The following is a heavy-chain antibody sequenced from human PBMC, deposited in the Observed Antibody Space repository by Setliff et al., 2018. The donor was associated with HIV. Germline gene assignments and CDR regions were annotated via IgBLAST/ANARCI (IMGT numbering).Heavy chain of an antibody. CDR2: IYHDGST. CDR1: GDSFSTGFHY. V-gene: IGHV4-39*02. Sequence: SETLSLTCTVSGDSFSTGFHYWVWIRQPPGKGLEWVGSIYHDGSTYYNPSLKSRVTISADTSKNHFSPRLNSATAADTAVYYCARRDLTSDPTWGQGTLVTVSS. J-gene: IGHJ5*02. CDR3: ARRDLTSDPT. D-gene: IGHD3-10*01.